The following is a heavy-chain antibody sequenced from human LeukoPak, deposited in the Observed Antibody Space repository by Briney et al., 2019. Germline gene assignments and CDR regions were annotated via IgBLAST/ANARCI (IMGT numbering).Heavy chain of an antibody. Sequence: GRSLRLSCAASGFIFSNYPMHCVRQAPGMGLEWMAVISPDGTNKYYADSVKGRFTVSRDNSKNTLYVQMNSLRAEDTAVYYCAREYASGSYRGYFDYWGQGTLVTVSS. V-gene: IGHV3-30*04. CDR2: ISPDGTNK. D-gene: IGHD3-10*01. CDR1: GFIFSNYP. J-gene: IGHJ4*02. CDR3: AREYASGSYRGYFDY.